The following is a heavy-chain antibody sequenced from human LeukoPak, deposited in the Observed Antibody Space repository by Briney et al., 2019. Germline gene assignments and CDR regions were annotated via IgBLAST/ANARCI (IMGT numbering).Heavy chain of an antibody. Sequence: SVKVSCKASGGTFSSYAISWVRQAPGQGLEWXXXXXXXXXTANYAQKFQGRVTITADESTSTAYMELSSLRSEDTAVYYCARENCSGGSCYSPGYYYYGMDVWGKGTTVTVSS. V-gene: IGHV1-69*13. J-gene: IGHJ6*04. CDR2: XXXXXXTA. D-gene: IGHD2-15*01. CDR1: GGTFSSYA. CDR3: ARENCSGGSCYSPGYYYYGMDV.